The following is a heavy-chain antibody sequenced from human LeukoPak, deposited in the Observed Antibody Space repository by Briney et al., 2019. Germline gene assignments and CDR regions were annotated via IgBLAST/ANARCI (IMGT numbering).Heavy chain of an antibody. J-gene: IGHJ4*02. Sequence: SQTLSLTCAVSGGSISSGGYSWSWIRQPPGKGLEWLGYIYHSGSTYYNPSLKSRVTISVDRSKNQFSLKLSSVTAADTAVYYCARADSSGYYWPLFDYWGQGTLVTVSS. D-gene: IGHD3-22*01. CDR1: GGSISSGGYS. V-gene: IGHV4-30-2*01. CDR2: IYHSGST. CDR3: ARADSSGYYWPLFDY.